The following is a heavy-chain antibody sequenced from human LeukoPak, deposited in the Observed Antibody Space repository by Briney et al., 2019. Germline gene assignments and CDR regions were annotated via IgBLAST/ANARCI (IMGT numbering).Heavy chain of an antibody. V-gene: IGHV1-3*01. CDR1: GYTFTSYA. D-gene: IGHD3-3*01. CDR2: INAGNGNT. Sequence: ASVKVSCKASGYTFTSYAMHWVRQAPGQRLEWMGWINAGNGNTKYSQKSQGRVTITRDTSASTAYMELSSLRSEDTAVYYCARNYDFWSAPIGHYYGMDVWAKGPRSPSP. CDR3: ARNYDFWSAPIGHYYGMDV. J-gene: IGHJ6*02.